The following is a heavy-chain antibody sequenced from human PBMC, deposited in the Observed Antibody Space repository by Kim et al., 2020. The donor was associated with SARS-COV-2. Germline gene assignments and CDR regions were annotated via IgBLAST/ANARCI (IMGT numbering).Heavy chain of an antibody. CDR2: ISGSGGST. D-gene: IGHD1-7*01. CDR3: AKVDWNYVLPSPLDY. J-gene: IGHJ4*02. CDR1: GFTFSSYA. Sequence: GGSLRLSCAASGFTFSSYAMSWVRQAPGKGLEWVSAISGSGGSTYYADSVKGRFTISRDNSKNTLYLQMNSLRAEDTAVYYCAKVDWNYVLPSPLDYWGQGTLVTVSS. V-gene: IGHV3-23*01.